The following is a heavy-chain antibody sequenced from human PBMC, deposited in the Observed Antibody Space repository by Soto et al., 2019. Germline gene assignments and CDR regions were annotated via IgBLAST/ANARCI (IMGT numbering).Heavy chain of an antibody. V-gene: IGHV4-30-4*01. D-gene: IGHD2-8*01. J-gene: IGHJ3*02. CDR3: ARDRLLNAFDI. CDR1: GGSISSGDYY. Sequence: QVQLQESGPGLVKPSQTLSLTCTVSGGSISSGDYYWIWIRQPPGKGLECIGYMYYSGSTYYNTSLKSRVTISVDTSKNQFSLKLSSVTAADTAVYYCARDRLLNAFDIWGQGTMVTVSS. CDR2: MYYSGST.